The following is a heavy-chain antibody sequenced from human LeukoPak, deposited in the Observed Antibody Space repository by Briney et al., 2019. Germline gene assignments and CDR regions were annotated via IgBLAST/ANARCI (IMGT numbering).Heavy chain of an antibody. J-gene: IGHJ4*02. V-gene: IGHV1-46*01. D-gene: IGHD4-17*01. Sequence: APVKVSCKTSGYSFTNYYMHWVRQAPGQGLAWMGIISPSGDSASYAQKFQGRLTMTRDTSTSTVYMELNSLRSEDTAVYYCARDVGAFDYWGQGTLVTVSS. CDR2: ISPSGDSA. CDR1: GYSFTNYY. CDR3: ARDVGAFDY.